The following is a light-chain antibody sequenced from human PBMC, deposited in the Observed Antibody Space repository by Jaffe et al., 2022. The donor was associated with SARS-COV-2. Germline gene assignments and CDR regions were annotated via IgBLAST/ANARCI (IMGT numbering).Light chain of an antibody. CDR3: QQYGDHPPYT. CDR2: DAS. J-gene: IGKJ2*01. V-gene: IGKV1-33*01. CDR1: QDINNY. Sequence: DIQMTQSPSSLSASVGDRVTITCQASQDINNYLNWYQQKPGKAPKLLIYDASNLEPGVPSRFSGSGSGTDFTFTISSLQAEDLATYYCQQYGDHPPYTFGQGTKLEIK.